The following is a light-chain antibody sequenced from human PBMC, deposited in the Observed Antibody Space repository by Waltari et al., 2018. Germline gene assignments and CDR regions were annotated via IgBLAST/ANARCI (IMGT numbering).Light chain of an antibody. CDR3: QQYYSYPLT. CDR2: AAS. CDR1: QGISSY. V-gene: IGKV1-8*01. J-gene: IGKJ4*01. Sequence: NRTSQPTSSFAAAARERATATRRGSQGISSYLGWYQQKPGKAPKLLIDAASTLQSGVPSRFSGSGSGTDFTLTSSCLQSEDFATYYCQQYYSYPLTFGGGTKVEIK.